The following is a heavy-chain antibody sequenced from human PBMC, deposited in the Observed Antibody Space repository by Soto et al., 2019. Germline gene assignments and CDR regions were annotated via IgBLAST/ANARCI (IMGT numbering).Heavy chain of an antibody. D-gene: IGHD2-2*01. CDR2: MNPNSGNT. V-gene: IGHV1-8*01. CDR3: ARGTHRYCSSTSCYDNWFDP. J-gene: IGHJ5*02. Sequence: ASVKVSCKASGYTFTSYDINWVRQATGQGLEWMGWMNPNSGNTGYAQKFQGRVTMTRNTSISTAYMELSSLRSEDTAVYYCARGTHRYCSSTSCYDNWFDPWGQGTLVTV. CDR1: GYTFTSYD.